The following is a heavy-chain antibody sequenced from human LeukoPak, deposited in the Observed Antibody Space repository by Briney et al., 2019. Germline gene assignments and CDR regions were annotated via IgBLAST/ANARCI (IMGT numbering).Heavy chain of an antibody. D-gene: IGHD3-22*01. CDR1: GFTVSSNY. CDR2: IYSGGST. Sequence: GGSLRLSCAASGFTVSSNYMSWVRQAPGKGLEWVSVIYSGGSTYYADSVKGRFTISRDNSKNTLYLQMNSLRAEDTAVHYCAKDAYDSSGYYYEGVDYWGQGTLVTVSS. CDR3: AKDAYDSSGYYYEGVDY. J-gene: IGHJ4*02. V-gene: IGHV3-66*01.